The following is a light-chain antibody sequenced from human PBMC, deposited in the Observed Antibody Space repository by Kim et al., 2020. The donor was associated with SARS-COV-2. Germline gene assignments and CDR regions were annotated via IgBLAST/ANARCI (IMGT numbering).Light chain of an antibody. CDR3: SSYTTSSTLV. V-gene: IGLV2-18*02. CDR1: SSDVGGYNR. CDR2: EVN. Sequence: GQSVTISCPGTSSDVGGYNRVSWYQQPPGTAPKLMIYEVNNRPSGVPDRFSGSKSGNTASLTISGLQTEDEADYYCSSYTTSSTLVFGGGTKVTVL. J-gene: IGLJ2*01.